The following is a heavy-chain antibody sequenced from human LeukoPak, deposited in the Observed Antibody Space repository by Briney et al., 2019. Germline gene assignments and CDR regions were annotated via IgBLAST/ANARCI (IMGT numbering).Heavy chain of an antibody. V-gene: IGHV3-11*04. CDR2: ISSSGSTI. CDR3: ARERPEYYYYMDV. J-gene: IGHJ6*03. CDR1: VFTFSDYY. Sequence: AGGSLRLSCAASVFTFSDYYMGWIPQAPGKGREWVSYISSSGSTIYYADSVKGRFTISKDNAKNSLYLQMNSLRAEDTAVYYCARERPEYYYYMDVWGKGTTVTVSS. D-gene: IGHD1-14*01.